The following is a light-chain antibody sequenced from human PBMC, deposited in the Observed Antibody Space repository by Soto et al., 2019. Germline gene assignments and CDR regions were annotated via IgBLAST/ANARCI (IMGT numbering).Light chain of an antibody. CDR2: AAS. CDR1: QSVSSSF. J-gene: IGKJ5*01. CDR3: QQYNNWPPIT. V-gene: IGKV3-20*01. Sequence: EIVMTQSPGTLSLSPGERATLSCRASQSVSSSFLAWYQQRPGQAPRLLIYAASNTAPGIPDRFSGSGSGTDFTLTISRLEPEDFAVYYCQQYNNWPPITFGQGTRL.